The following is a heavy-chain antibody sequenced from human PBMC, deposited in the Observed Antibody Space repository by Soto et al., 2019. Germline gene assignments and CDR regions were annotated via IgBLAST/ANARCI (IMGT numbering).Heavy chain of an antibody. CDR3: AADATAWQQMVPSDY. D-gene: IGHD2-8*01. V-gene: IGHV1-58*01. J-gene: IGHJ4*02. Sequence: ASVKVSCKASGFTFTSSAFQWVRQARGQRLEWIGWIAVGSGYTNYAQRFQDMVTLTRDMSTATTYMELSRLTSEDTAICYCAADATAWQQMVPSDYWGQGTLVTVSS. CDR1: GFTFTSSA. CDR2: IAVGSGYT.